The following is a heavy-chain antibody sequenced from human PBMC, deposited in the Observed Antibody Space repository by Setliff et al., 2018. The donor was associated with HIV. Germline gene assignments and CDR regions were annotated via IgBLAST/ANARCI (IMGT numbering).Heavy chain of an antibody. V-gene: IGHV4-38-2*01. CDR3: ARWLVLTMTNMDPVDTATYYCARAVHDYGDYFDS. D-gene: IGHD4-17*01. CDR1: GYSISSGYY. J-gene: IGHJ4*02. CDR2: IYHSGGT. Sequence: PSETLSLTCAVSGYSISSGYYWGWIRQPPGRGLEWIGNIYHSGGTHYNPSLRSRVTISVDTSKNHFSLKLSSVTAADTAVYYCARWLVLTMTNMDPVDTATYYCARAVHDYGDYFDSWGQGTLVTV.